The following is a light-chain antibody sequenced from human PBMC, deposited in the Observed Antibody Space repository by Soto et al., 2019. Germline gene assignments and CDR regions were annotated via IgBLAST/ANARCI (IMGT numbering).Light chain of an antibody. CDR1: QSVNNNY. J-gene: IGKJ1*01. CDR3: QQYGSSPRT. CDR2: GAS. Sequence: ELELTQSPGTLSLSPGEGDTLSCRASQSVNNNYLAWYQQKPGQAPRLVISGASSRATAIPDRFSGSGSGTDFTLTISRLEPEDFAVYYCQQYGSSPRTFGQGTNVDIK. V-gene: IGKV3-20*01.